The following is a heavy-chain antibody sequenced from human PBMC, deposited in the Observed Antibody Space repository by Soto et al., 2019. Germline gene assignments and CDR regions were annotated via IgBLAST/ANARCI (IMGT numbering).Heavy chain of an antibody. D-gene: IGHD6-6*01. CDR2: ISWNSGSI. CDR1: GFTFDDYA. V-gene: IGHV3-9*01. Sequence: GGSLRLSCAASGFTFDDYAMHWVRQAPGKGLEWVSGISWNSGSIGYADSVKGRFTISRGNAKNSLYLQMNSLRAEDTALYYCAKDISSSSSGFHPNYWGQGTLVTVSS. J-gene: IGHJ4*02. CDR3: AKDISSSSSGFHPNY.